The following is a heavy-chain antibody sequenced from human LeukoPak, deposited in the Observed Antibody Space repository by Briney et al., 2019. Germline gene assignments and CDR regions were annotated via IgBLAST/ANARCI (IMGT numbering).Heavy chain of an antibody. CDR1: GGSFSGYY. J-gene: IGHJ5*02. CDR3: VRDSGTTGEVKFDP. V-gene: IGHV4-34*01. D-gene: IGHD3-10*01. Sequence: SETLSLTCAVYGGSFSGYYWSWIRQPPGKGLEWIGEINHSGSTNYNPSLKSRVTMSLDTSKNQFSLKLSSVTAADTAVYYCVRDSGTTGEVKFDPWGQGTLVTVSS. CDR2: INHSGST.